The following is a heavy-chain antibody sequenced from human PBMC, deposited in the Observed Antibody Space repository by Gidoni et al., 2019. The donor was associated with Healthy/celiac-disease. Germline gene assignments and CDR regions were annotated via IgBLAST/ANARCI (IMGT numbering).Heavy chain of an antibody. J-gene: IGHJ3*02. V-gene: IGHV3-48*03. CDR2: ISSSGSTI. CDR3: ARDNQDFWSGYYNPAFDI. Sequence: EVQLVESGGGLVQPGGSLRLSCAASGFTFSSYEMNWVRQAPGKGLEWVSYISSSGSTIYYADSVKGRFTISRDNAKNSLYLQMNSLRAEDTAVYYCARDNQDFWSGYYNPAFDIWGQGTMVTVSS. D-gene: IGHD3-3*01. CDR1: GFTFSSYE.